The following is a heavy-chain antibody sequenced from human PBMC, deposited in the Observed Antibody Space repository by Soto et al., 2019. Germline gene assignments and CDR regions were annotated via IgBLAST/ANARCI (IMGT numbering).Heavy chain of an antibody. CDR3: ASVAGDRPYNWFDT. J-gene: IGHJ5*02. V-gene: IGHV4-31*03. D-gene: IGHD2-15*01. Sequence: SETLSLTCTVSGGSISSGGYYWSWIRQHPGKGLEWIGYIYYSGSTYYNPSLKSRVTISVDTSKNQFSLKLSSVTAADTAVYYCASVAGDRPYNWFDTWGQGTMVTVSS. CDR1: GGSISSGGYY. CDR2: IYYSGST.